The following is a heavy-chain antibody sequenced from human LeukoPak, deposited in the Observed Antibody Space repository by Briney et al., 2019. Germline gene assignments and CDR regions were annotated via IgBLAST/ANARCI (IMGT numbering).Heavy chain of an antibody. CDR2: ITVTTTFI. J-gene: IGHJ4*02. V-gene: IGHV3-21*01. Sequence: GGSLRLSCAASGFNLSNYNMNWVRQAPGKGLEWVSSITVTTTFIYYADSVKGRFAISRDNSKNTLYLQMNSLQTDDTAVYYCATDLRYGNNFFFQHWGQGILVTVSS. CDR1: GFNLSNYN. D-gene: IGHD5-18*01. CDR3: ATDLRYGNNFFFQH.